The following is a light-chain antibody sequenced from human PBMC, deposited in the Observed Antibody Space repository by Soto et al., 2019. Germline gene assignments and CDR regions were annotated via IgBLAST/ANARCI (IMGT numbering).Light chain of an antibody. J-gene: IGLJ2*01. CDR3: AAWDDSLNGVV. V-gene: IGLV1-44*01. CDR2: SSN. Sequence: QSVLTQPPSASGTPGQRVTISCSGSNSNIGSNTVNWYQQLPGTAPKLLIYSSNQRPSGVPDRFSGSESGTSVSLAISGLQSEDEADYYCAAWDDSLNGVVFGGGTKVTV. CDR1: NSNIGSNT.